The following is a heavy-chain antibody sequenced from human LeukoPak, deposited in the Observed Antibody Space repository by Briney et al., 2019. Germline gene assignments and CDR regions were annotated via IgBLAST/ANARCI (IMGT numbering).Heavy chain of an antibody. Sequence: SETLSLTCTVSGGSISSSNYYWAWIRQPPGKGLEWIGSIYYSGSTYYNPSLKSRVTISVDTSKNQFSLKLSSVTAADTAVYYCARGRLGELSLFDYWGQGTLVTVSS. CDR1: GGSISSSNYY. D-gene: IGHD3-16*02. V-gene: IGHV4-39*07. J-gene: IGHJ4*02. CDR2: IYYSGST. CDR3: ARGRLGELSLFDY.